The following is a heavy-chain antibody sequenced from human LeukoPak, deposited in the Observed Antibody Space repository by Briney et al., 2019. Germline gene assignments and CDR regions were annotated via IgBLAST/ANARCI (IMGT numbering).Heavy chain of an antibody. Sequence: ASVKVSCKASGYTFTSYDINWVRQATGQGLEWMGGMNPNSGNTGYAQKLQGRVTMTTDTSTSTAYMELRSLRSDDTAVYYCARDGTGAAAGPARGYFDYWGQGTLVTVSS. CDR1: GYTFTSYD. D-gene: IGHD6-13*01. CDR3: ARDGTGAAAGPARGYFDY. J-gene: IGHJ4*02. V-gene: IGHV1-8*02. CDR2: MNPNSGNT.